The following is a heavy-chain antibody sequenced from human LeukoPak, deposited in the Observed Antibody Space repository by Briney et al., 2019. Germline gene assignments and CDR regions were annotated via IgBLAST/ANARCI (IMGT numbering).Heavy chain of an antibody. J-gene: IGHJ3*02. CDR3: ARRDSPDAFDI. CDR1: GYSFTSYW. CDR2: IYPGDSDT. D-gene: IGHD2-15*01. V-gene: IGHV5-51*01. Sequence: GEPLKISCKGFGYSFTSYWIDWGRQIPGKRVEWMGMIYPGDSDTRYSPSFQGQVTISADKSISTAYQQWSSLKASDTAMYYCARRDSPDAFDIWGEGTMVTVSS.